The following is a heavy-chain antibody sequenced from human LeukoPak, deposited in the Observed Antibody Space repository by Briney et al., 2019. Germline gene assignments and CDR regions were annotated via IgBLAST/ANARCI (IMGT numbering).Heavy chain of an antibody. CDR2: IYHSGST. D-gene: IGHD3-3*01. CDR3: ARDKGYDFHYYYYMDV. CDR1: GYSISSGYY. J-gene: IGHJ6*03. V-gene: IGHV4-38-2*02. Sequence: PSETLSLTCTVSGYSISSGYYWGWIRQPPGKGLEWIGIIYHSGSTYYNPSLKSRVTISVDTSKNQFSLKLSSVTAADTAVYYCARDKGYDFHYYYYMDVWGKGTTVTVSS.